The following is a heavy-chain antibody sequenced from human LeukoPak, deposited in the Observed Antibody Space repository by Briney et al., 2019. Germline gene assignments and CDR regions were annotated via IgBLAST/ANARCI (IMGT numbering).Heavy chain of an antibody. V-gene: IGHV4-30-2*01. CDR1: GGSISSGGYS. D-gene: IGHD5-24*01. CDR3: ARSAREDAFDI. Sequence: SETLSLTCAVSGGSISSGGYSWSWIRQPPGKGLEWIGYIYHSGSTYYNPSLKSRVTISVDRSKNQFSLKLSSVTAADTAMYYCARSAREDAFDIWGQGTMVTVSS. J-gene: IGHJ3*02. CDR2: IYHSGST.